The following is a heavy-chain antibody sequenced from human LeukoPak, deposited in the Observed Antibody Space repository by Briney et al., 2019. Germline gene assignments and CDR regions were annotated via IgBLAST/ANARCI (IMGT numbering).Heavy chain of an antibody. CDR1: GFTFSNAW. J-gene: IGHJ4*02. D-gene: IGHD4-17*01. V-gene: IGHV3-15*01. CDR3: TTDGDYGDYVLYDY. CDR2: IKSKTDGGTT. Sequence: MAGGSLRLSCAASGFTFSNAWMSWVRQAPGKRLEWVGRIKSKTDGGTTDYAAPVKGRFTISRDDSKNTLYLQMNSLKTEDTAVYYCTTDGDYGDYVLYDYWGQGTLVTVSS.